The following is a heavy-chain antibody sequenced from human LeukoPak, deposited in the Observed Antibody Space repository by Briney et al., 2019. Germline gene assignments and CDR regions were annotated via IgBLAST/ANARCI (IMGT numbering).Heavy chain of an antibody. CDR3: ARYSGDIDKDYYYYYMDV. J-gene: IGHJ6*03. D-gene: IGHD1-26*01. Sequence: SETLSLTCAVYGGSFSGYYWSWIRQPPGKGLEWIGEINHSGSTNYNPSLKSRVTISVDTSKNQFSLKLSSVTAADTAVYYCARYSGDIDKDYYYYYMDVWGKGTTVTISS. CDR1: GGSFSGYY. V-gene: IGHV4-34*01. CDR2: INHSGST.